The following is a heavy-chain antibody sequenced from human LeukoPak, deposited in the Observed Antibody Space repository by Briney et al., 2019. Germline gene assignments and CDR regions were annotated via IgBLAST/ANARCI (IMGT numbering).Heavy chain of an antibody. Sequence: PGGSLRLSCAASGFTFSKYVMSWVRQAPGKGLEWVSGISDSGDATYYADSVKGRFTISRDNSKNTLYLQLNSLRAEDTAVYSCAKKGPGTTNSGFDIWGQGTVVTVSS. CDR2: ISDSGDAT. D-gene: IGHD3-10*01. CDR3: AKKGPGTTNSGFDI. CDR1: GFTFSKYV. J-gene: IGHJ3*02. V-gene: IGHV3-23*01.